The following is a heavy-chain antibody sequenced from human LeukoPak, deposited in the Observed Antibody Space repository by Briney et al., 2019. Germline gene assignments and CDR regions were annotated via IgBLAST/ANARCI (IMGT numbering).Heavy chain of an antibody. J-gene: IGHJ3*02. CDR1: GYTFTRYY. D-gene: IGHD4-17*01. CDR3: ARGGDYFAFDI. V-gene: IGHV1-2*02. CDR2: INPSGGNT. Sequence: ASVKVSCKASGYTFTRYYMHWVRQAPGQGLEWMGIINPSGGNTNYAQKFQGRVTMTRDTSISTAYMELSRLRSDDTAVYYCARGGDYFAFDIWGQGTMVTVSS.